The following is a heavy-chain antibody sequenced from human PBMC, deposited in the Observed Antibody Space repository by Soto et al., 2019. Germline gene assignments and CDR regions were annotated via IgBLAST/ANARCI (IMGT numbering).Heavy chain of an antibody. D-gene: IGHD5-18*01. J-gene: IGHJ5*02. CDR3: ARDDDTTMIT. V-gene: IGHV4-31*03. Sequence: SETLSLTCTVSGGSISSGDYYWTWIRQHPGKGLEWIGYIYYSGSTYYNPSLKSRVTISVDTSKNQFSLKLSSVTAADTAVYYCARDDDTTMITWGQGTLVTVPQ. CDR1: GGSISSGDYY. CDR2: IYYSGST.